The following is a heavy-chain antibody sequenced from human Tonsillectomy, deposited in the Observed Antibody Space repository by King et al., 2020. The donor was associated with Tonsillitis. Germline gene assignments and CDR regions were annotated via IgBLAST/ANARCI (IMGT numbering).Heavy chain of an antibody. D-gene: IGHD3-10*01. CDR2: ISWDGGSA. J-gene: IGHJ4*02. Sequence: VQLVESGGVVVQPGGSLRLSCAASGFTFDDYTMHWVRQAPGKGLEGISLISWDGGSAYYADSVKGRFTISRDNSKNSLYLQMNNVRTEDTALYYCAKETRGYYFDFWGQGTLVTVSS. V-gene: IGHV3-43*01. CDR3: AKETRGYYFDF. CDR1: GFTFDDYT.